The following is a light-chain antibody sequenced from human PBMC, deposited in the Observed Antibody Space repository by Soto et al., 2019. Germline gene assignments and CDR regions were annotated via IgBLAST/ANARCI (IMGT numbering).Light chain of an antibody. CDR2: DTS. V-gene: IGKV3-20*01. CDR3: QQYDNSPIT. CDR1: QSLTNSF. Sequence: EFLVTQSPGTLSFSPGERATLSCRASQSLTNSFMAWYQQKPGQAPRLLIYDTSSRASGIPDRFSGSGSETDFTLTISRLEPEDFAVYYCQQYDNSPITFGQGTRPEIK. J-gene: IGKJ5*01.